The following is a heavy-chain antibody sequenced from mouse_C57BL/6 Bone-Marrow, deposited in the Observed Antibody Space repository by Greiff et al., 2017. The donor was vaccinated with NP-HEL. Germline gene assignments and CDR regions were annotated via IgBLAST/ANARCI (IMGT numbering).Heavy chain of an antibody. Sequence: QVQLQQSGAELVRPGASVTLSCKASGYTFTDYEMHWVKQTPVHGLEWIGAIDPETGGTAYNQKFKGKAILTADKSSSTAYMELRSLTSEDSAVYYCTRYHSNHWYFDVWGTGTTVTVSS. CDR3: TRYHSNHWYFDV. CDR2: IDPETGGT. CDR1: GYTFTDYE. D-gene: IGHD2-5*01. V-gene: IGHV1-15*01. J-gene: IGHJ1*03.